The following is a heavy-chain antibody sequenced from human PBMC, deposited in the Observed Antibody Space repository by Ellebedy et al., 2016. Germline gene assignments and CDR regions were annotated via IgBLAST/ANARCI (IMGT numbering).Heavy chain of an antibody. D-gene: IGHD5-24*01. V-gene: IGHV3-74*01. Sequence: GESLKISCAASGFTFSYYWMHWVRQAPGKGLVWVSRTNSDGSTTSYADCVRGRFTISRDNTKNSLYLKMTSLRAEDTAVYYCASDGMATAYYCYMDVWGKGTTVTVSS. CDR1: GFTFSYYW. CDR2: TNSDGSTT. J-gene: IGHJ6*03. CDR3: ASDGMATAYYCYMDV.